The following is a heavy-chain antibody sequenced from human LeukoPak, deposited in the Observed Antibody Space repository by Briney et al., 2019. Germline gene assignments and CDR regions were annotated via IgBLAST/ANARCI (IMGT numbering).Heavy chain of an antibody. Sequence: KAGGSLRLSCAASGFTFSSYSMNWVRQAPGKGREWVSSISSSSSYIYYADSVKGRFTISRDNAKNSLYLQMNSLRAEDTAVYYCARNYGSGSSVVGYWGQGTLVTVSS. D-gene: IGHD3-10*01. V-gene: IGHV3-21*01. CDR1: GFTFSSYS. J-gene: IGHJ4*02. CDR3: ARNYGSGSSVVGY. CDR2: ISSSSSYI.